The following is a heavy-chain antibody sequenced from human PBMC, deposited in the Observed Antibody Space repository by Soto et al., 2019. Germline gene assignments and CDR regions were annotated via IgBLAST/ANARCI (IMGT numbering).Heavy chain of an antibody. CDR3: ARQLAARGPPFDY. CDR2: IYYSGST. V-gene: IGHV4-39*01. J-gene: IGHJ4*02. CDR1: GGSISSSSYY. D-gene: IGHD6-6*01. Sequence: SETLSLTCTVSGGSISSSSYYWGWIRQPPGKGLEWIGSIYYSGSTYYNPSLKSRVTISVDTSKNQFSLKLSSVTAADTAVYYCARQLAARGPPFDYWGQGTLVTVSS.